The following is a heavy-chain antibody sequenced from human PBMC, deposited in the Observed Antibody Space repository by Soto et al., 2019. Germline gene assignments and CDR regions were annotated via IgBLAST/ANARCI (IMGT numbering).Heavy chain of an antibody. D-gene: IGHD6-19*01. V-gene: IGHV1-69*12. CDR2: ITPMFGTA. J-gene: IGHJ2*01. CDR1: GGTFSRYA. CDR3: AQTLGSAVAGPGRFDL. Sequence: QVQLVQSGAEVKKPGSSVKVSCKASGGTFSRYALSWVRQARGQGLEWMGGITPMFGTANYAQKFQGRVTITADESTSSVHMVLRRLTSEDTAVYYCAQTLGSAVAGPGRFDLWGRGTLVIVSS.